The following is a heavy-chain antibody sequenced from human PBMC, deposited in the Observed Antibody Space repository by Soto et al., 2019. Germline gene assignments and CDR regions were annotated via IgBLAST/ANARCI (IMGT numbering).Heavy chain of an antibody. D-gene: IGHD2-2*01. Sequence: GGSLRLSCEASGFTIRTYGMSWVRQAPGKGLEWVSGISGDGATTYYTDSVKGRFTISRDNSKNTLYLQMNSLRAEDTAVYYCAKDLRYCSSTSCPMPYYYYGMDVWGQGTTVPVSS. CDR2: ISGDGATT. J-gene: IGHJ6*02. CDR1: GFTIRTYG. V-gene: IGHV3-23*01. CDR3: AKDLRYCSSTSCPMPYYYYGMDV.